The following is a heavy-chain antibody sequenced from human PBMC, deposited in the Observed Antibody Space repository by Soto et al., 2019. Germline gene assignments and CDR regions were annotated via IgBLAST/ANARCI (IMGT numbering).Heavy chain of an antibody. CDR3: ERRPITMVRGAPYDMDV. V-gene: IGHV5-51*01. Sequence: GESPKISCKGSGYSFTSYWIGWVRQMPGKGLEWMGIIYPCDSYTRYSPSFQGQVTLAADKSISTAYLQWSSLTASDTAMYYCERRPITMVRGAPYDMDVWGQGTTVTVSS. J-gene: IGHJ6*01. CDR2: IYPCDSYT. CDR1: GYSFTSYW. D-gene: IGHD3-10*01.